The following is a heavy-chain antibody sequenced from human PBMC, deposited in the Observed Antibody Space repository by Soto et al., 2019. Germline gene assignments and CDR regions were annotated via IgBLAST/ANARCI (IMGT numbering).Heavy chain of an antibody. Sequence: VPLVQSGAEVKQPGSSVKVSCKASGGTFSSYAISWVRQAPGQGLEWMGGIIPISDTTNYAQKFQGRVTITADESTSTAYMELSSLRSEDTAVYYCARSQGSSTSLEIYYYYYYGMDVWGQGTTVTVSS. CDR1: GGTFSSYA. CDR2: IIPISDTT. CDR3: ARSQGSSTSLEIYYYYYYGMDV. V-gene: IGHV1-69*01. D-gene: IGHD2-2*01. J-gene: IGHJ6*02.